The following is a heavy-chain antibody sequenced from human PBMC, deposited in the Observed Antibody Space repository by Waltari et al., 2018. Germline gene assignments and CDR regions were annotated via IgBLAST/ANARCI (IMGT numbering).Heavy chain of an antibody. V-gene: IGHV4-38-2*01. CDR3: ARPLSHSSGWYYFDY. CDR1: GYSISSGYY. CDR2: IYHSGST. D-gene: IGHD6-19*01. Sequence: QVQLQESGPGLVKPSETLSLTCAVSGYSISSGYYWGWIRQPPGKGLEWIGSIYHSGSTYYNPSLKSRVTISVDTSKNQFSLKLSSVTAADTAVYYCARPLSHSSGWYYFDYWGQGTLVTVSS. J-gene: IGHJ4*02.